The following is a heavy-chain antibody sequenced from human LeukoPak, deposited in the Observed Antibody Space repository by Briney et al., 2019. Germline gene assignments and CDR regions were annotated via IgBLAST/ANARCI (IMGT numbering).Heavy chain of an antibody. Sequence: SETLSLTCAVSGGSFSGYSWSWIRQPPGKGLEWIGEINHSGGTTYNPSLKSRVSTFSDTSKNQMSLQMSAVTAADTAVYYCASQQYRTSLDYWGQGTLVTVSS. V-gene: IGHV4-34*01. CDR3: ASQQYRTSLDY. J-gene: IGHJ4*02. CDR1: GGSFSGYS. D-gene: IGHD1-7*01. CDR2: INHSGGT.